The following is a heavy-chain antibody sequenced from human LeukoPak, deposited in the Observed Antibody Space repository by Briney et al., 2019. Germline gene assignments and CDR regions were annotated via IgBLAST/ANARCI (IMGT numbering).Heavy chain of an antibody. J-gene: IGHJ6*03. CDR2: IYHSGST. CDR3: ARVPYYYYYMDV. Sequence: SETLSLTCTVSGYSISSGYYWGWIRQPPGKGLEWIGSIYHSGSTYYNPSLKSRVTISVDTSKNQFSLKLSSVTAADTAVYYCARVPYYYYYMDVWGKGTTVTISS. CDR1: GYSISSGYY. V-gene: IGHV4-38-2*02.